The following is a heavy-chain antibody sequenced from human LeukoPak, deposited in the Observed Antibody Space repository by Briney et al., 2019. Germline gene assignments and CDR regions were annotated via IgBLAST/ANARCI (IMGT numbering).Heavy chain of an antibody. J-gene: IGHJ4*02. CDR2: ISDDGNTK. D-gene: IGHD5-24*01. V-gene: IGHV3-30*04. CDR1: GFTFSPYA. Sequence: GRSLRLSCAASGFTFSPYAMRWVRQAPGKGLEWVAVISDDGNTKHFADFVMGRFTISRDNSKNTLYLQINSLRAEDTAVYYCARDPVRRDGYNHLDYWGQGTLVTVSS. CDR3: ARDPVRRDGYNHLDY.